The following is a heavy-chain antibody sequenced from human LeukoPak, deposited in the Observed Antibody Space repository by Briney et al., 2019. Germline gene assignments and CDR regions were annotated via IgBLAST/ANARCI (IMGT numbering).Heavy chain of an antibody. D-gene: IGHD5-18*01. V-gene: IGHV3-7*01. Sequence: GGSLRFSCAASGFTFSSYWMNWARQAPGKGLEWVASINPDGNKKYSADSVKGRFITSRDNAENSLYLQMNSLRVEDTAFYYCARDLAYSRLDYWGQGTLVTVSS. CDR3: ARDLAYSRLDY. CDR2: INPDGNKK. J-gene: IGHJ4*02. CDR1: GFTFSSYW.